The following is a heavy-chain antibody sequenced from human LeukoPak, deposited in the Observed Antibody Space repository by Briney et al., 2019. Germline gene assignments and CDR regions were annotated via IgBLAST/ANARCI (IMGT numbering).Heavy chain of an antibody. J-gene: IGHJ4*02. CDR2: IYTSGST. CDR3: ARYYSNFEYYFDY. V-gene: IGHV4-61*02. CDR1: GDSISSGSYY. D-gene: IGHD4-11*01. Sequence: SQTLCLTCTVSGDSISSGSYYWSWIRQPAGKGLEWIGRIYTSGSTNYNPSLKSRVIMSLDTSKNQFSLKLSSVTATDTAIYYCARYYSNFEYYFDYWGQGILVTVSS.